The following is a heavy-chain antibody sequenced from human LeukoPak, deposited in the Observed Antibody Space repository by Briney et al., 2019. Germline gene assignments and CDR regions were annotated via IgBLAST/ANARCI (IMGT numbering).Heavy chain of an antibody. J-gene: IGHJ4*02. Sequence: GGSLRLSCAASGFTFSSYSMNWVRQAPGKGLEWVSSISSSSSYIYYADSVKGRFTISRDNAKNSLYLQMNSLRAEDTAVYYCARKPPSGSYGLDVSGYFDYWGQGTLVTVSS. D-gene: IGHD1-26*01. V-gene: IGHV3-21*01. CDR3: ARKPPSGSYGLDVSGYFDY. CDR1: GFTFSSYS. CDR2: ISSSSSYI.